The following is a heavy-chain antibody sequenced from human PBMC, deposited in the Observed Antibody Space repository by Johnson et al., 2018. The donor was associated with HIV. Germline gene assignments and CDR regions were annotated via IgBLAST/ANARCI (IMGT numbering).Heavy chain of an antibody. CDR1: GFTFSTYG. CDR2: IRDDGSTK. CDR3: AKDGPYSSGIDAFDI. V-gene: IGHV3-30*02. D-gene: IGHD6-19*01. Sequence: QVQLVESGGGLVQPGRSRRLSCAASGFTFSTYGMHWVRQAPGKGLEWVAFIRDDGSTKHYIESVTGRFTISRDNSKNTLYLQMNSLRGEDTAVYYCAKDGPYSSGIDAFDIWGQGTMVTVSS. J-gene: IGHJ3*02.